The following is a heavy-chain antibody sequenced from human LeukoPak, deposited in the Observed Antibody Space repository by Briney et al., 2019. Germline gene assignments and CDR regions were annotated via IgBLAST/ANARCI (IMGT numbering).Heavy chain of an antibody. CDR1: GFTFSSHG. CDR3: AKGDTAMVIKGPIGY. J-gene: IGHJ4*02. CDR2: IRYDGSNK. V-gene: IGHV3-30*02. D-gene: IGHD5-18*01. Sequence: PGGSLRLSCAASGFTFSSHGMHWVRQAPGKGLEWVAFIRYDGSNKYYAGSVKGRLTISRDNSKNTLYLQMNSLRAEDTAVYYCAKGDTAMVIKGPIGYWGQGTLVTVSS.